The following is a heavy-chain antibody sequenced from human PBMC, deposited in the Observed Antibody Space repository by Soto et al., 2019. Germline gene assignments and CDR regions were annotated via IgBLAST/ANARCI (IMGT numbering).Heavy chain of an antibody. CDR3: AKTHSGWYPPFDY. CDR2: ISGSGTTT. CDR1: GFIFSSYA. V-gene: IGHV3-23*01. J-gene: IGHJ4*02. Sequence: EVQLLESGGGLVQPGGSLRLSCAASGFIFSSYALSWVRQAPGKGLEWVSAISGSGTTTYYADSVKGRFTFSRDNSKNMLYLQMNSLRAEDTAVYYCAKTHSGWYPPFDYWGQGTLVTVSS. D-gene: IGHD6-19*01.